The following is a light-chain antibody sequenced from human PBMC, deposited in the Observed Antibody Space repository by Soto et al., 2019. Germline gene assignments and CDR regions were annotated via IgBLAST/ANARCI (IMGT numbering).Light chain of an antibody. Sequence: IVFTQSPFTLSFSPGERATLSCRASQSVSGIYLAWYQQKPGQPPRLLIYGASSRATGIPDTFSGSGSGTEFTLTISRMEPEDFAVYYCKNYGRSPRILNFGGGNKVDIK. CDR2: GAS. J-gene: IGKJ4*01. V-gene: IGKV3-20*01. CDR1: QSVSGIY. CDR3: KNYGRSPRILN.